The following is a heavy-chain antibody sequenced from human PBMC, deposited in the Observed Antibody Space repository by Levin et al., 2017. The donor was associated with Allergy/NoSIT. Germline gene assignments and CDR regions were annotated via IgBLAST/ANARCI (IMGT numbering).Heavy chain of an antibody. CDR2: ISYDGSNK. J-gene: IGHJ6*02. CDR3: ARGKHLLAGYGMDV. D-gene: IGHD6-13*01. V-gene: IGHV3-30*04. Sequence: LSLTCAASGFTFSSYAMHWVRQAPGKGLEWVAVISYDGSNKYYADSVKGRFTISRDNSKNTLYLQMNSLRAEDTAVYYCARGKHLLAGYGMDVWGQGTTVTVSS. CDR1: GFTFSSYA.